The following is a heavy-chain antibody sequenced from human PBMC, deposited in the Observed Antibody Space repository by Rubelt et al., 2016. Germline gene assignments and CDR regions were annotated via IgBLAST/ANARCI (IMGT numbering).Heavy chain of an antibody. V-gene: IGHV4-59*12. J-gene: IGHJ4*02. Sequence: QVQLQESGPGLVKPSETLSLTCTVSGGSISSYYWSWIRQPPGKGLEWIGYIYYSGSTNYNPSLKSRVTISVDTSKNQFSLKLSVVTAADTAVYYCARDHSSGWYLEGFFDYWGQGTLVTVSS. D-gene: IGHD6-19*01. CDR2: IYYSGST. CDR1: GGSISSYY. CDR3: ARDHSSGWYLEGFFDY.